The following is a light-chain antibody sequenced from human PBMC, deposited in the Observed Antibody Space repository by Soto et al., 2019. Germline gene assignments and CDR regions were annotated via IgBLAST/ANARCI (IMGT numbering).Light chain of an antibody. CDR3: SSFTSSITYV. Sequence: QSVLTQPASVSGSPGQSITISRTGTSSDVGGYNSVSWYRQDPGKAPKLIIYDVTYRPSGVSNRFSGSKSGNTASLTISGLQSEDEADYHCSSFTSSITYVFGTGTKV. CDR2: DVT. J-gene: IGLJ1*01. V-gene: IGLV2-14*01. CDR1: SSDVGGYNS.